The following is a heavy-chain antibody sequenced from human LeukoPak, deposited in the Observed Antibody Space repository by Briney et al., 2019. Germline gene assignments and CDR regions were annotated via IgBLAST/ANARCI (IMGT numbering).Heavy chain of an antibody. CDR3: ARARATVTRISSFDI. CDR1: GFTFSSYA. V-gene: IGHV3-30*04. Sequence: GGSLRLSCAASGFTFSSYAIHWVRQAPGKGLEWVAVISFDGTHDFYAGSVKGRFTISRDNSKNTLYLQMNSLRADDTAVYYCARARATVTRISSFDIWGQGTMVTVSS. D-gene: IGHD4-17*01. J-gene: IGHJ3*02. CDR2: ISFDGTHD.